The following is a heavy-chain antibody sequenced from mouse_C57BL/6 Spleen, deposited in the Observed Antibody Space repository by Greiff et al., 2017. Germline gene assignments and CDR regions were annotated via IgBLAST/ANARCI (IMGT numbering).Heavy chain of an antibody. J-gene: IGHJ2*01. D-gene: IGHD3-1*01. CDR2: IYPGDGDT. Sequence: QVQLQQSGPELVKPGASVKISCKASGYAFSSSWMNWVKQRPGKGLEWIGRIYPGDGDTNYNGKFKGKATLTADKSSSTAYMQLSSLTSEESAVYFCARSGGFYYFDYWGQGTTLTVSS. CDR1: GYAFSSSW. CDR3: ARSGGFYYFDY. V-gene: IGHV1-82*01.